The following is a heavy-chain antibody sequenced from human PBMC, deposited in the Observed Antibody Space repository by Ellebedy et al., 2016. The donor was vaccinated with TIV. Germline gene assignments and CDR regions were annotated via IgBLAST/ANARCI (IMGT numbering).Heavy chain of an antibody. Sequence: GESLKISXAAPGFTLRNYDMHWVRQATGKGLEWVSAIGTAGDTYYPGSVKGRFTISRENAKNSLYLQMNSLRDGDTAVYYCARDQWEFGSSAAYYYYGMDVWGPGTTVTVSS. CDR2: IGTAGDT. V-gene: IGHV3-13*01. D-gene: IGHD1-26*01. CDR3: ARDQWEFGSSAAYYYYGMDV. J-gene: IGHJ6*02. CDR1: GFTLRNYD.